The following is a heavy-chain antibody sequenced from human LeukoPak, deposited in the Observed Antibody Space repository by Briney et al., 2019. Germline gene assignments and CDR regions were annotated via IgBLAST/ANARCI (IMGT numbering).Heavy chain of an antibody. D-gene: IGHD2-2*01. V-gene: IGHV1-69*06. Sequence: SVKVSCKASGGTFSSYAISWVRQAPGQGLEWMGGIIPIFGTANYAQKFQGRVTITADKSTSTAYMELSSLRSEDTAVYYCARGLFRFCSSSSTSCLSPFDYWGQGTLVTVSS. CDR1: GGTFSSYA. J-gene: IGHJ4*02. CDR3: ARGLFRFCSSSSTSCLSPFDY. CDR2: IIPIFGTA.